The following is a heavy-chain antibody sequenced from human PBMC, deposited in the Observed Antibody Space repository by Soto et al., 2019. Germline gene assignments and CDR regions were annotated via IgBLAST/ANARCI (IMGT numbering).Heavy chain of an antibody. D-gene: IGHD3-10*01. J-gene: IGHJ4*02. CDR2: ISSNGGST. CDR3: ATSTLSYGSGSYDY. V-gene: IGHV3-64*01. Sequence: GGSLRLSCAASGFTFSSYAMHWVRQAPGKGLEYVSAISSNGGSTYYANSVKGRFTISRDNSKNTLYLQMGSLRAEDMAVYYCATSTLSYGSGSYDYWGQGTLVTVSS. CDR1: GFTFSSYA.